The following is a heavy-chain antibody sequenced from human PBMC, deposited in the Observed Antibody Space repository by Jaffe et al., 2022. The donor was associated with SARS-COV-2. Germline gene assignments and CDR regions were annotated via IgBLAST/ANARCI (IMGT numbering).Heavy chain of an antibody. CDR2: ISSGSRYV. CDR3: ATGLGVGKLYEPNNWFDP. D-gene: IGHD3-10*01. CDR1: AFTFSNYS. J-gene: IGHJ5*02. V-gene: IGHV3-21*02. Sequence: EVQLVESGGGLVKPGGSLRLSCVASAFTFSNYSMNWVRQAPGKGLEWVSSISSGSRYVLYGDSVKGRFTISRDNAKNSLYLQMNSLRAEDTAVYYCATGLGVGKLYEPNNWFDPWGQGTLVTVSS.